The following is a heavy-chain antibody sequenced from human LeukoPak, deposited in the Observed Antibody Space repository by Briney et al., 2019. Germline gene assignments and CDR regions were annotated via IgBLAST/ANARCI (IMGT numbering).Heavy chain of an antibody. D-gene: IGHD3-10*01. V-gene: IGHV1-18*01. CDR2: ISAYNGNT. CDR1: GYTFTSYV. J-gene: IGHJ6*02. Sequence: ASVKVSCKASGYTFTSYVISCVRQAPGQGLEWMEWISAYNGNTNYAQKLQGRVTMTTDTSTSTAYMELRSLRSDDTAVYYCARDYSGLLWFGELSGLVYYYGMDVWGQGTTVTVSS. CDR3: ARDYSGLLWFGELSGLVYYYGMDV.